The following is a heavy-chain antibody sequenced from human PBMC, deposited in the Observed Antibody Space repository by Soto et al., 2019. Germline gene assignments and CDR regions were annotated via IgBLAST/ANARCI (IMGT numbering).Heavy chain of an antibody. CDR3: ARVVVVVVAAKDWFDP. Sequence: QVQLQESGPGLVKPSQTLSLTCTVSGGSISSGGYYWSWIRQHPVKGLEWIGYIYYSGSTYSNPSLKSRVTISVDTSKNQFSLKLSSVTAADTAVYYCARVVVVVVAAKDWFDPWGQGTLVTVSS. V-gene: IGHV4-31*03. CDR1: GGSISSGGYY. CDR2: IYYSGST. J-gene: IGHJ5*02. D-gene: IGHD2-15*01.